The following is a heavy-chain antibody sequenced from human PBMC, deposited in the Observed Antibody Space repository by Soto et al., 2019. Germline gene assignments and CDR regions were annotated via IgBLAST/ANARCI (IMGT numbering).Heavy chain of an antibody. J-gene: IGHJ6*02. CDR2: IASDGSST. CDR3: ARGRPYGMDV. Sequence: EVQLVESGGGLVQPGGSLRVSCAASGFTFGSYWMNWVRQAPGKGLVWVSRIASDGSSTTYADSGKGRFTTSRDNAKNTLYLQMSSMRVVDTAVYYSARGRPYGMDVWGQGTTVTVSS. CDR1: GFTFGSYW. V-gene: IGHV3-74*01.